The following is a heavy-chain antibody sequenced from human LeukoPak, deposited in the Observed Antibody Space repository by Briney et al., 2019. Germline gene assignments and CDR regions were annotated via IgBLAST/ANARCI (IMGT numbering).Heavy chain of an antibody. CDR3: ASTPEGYCSSTSCYN. V-gene: IGHV3-23*01. D-gene: IGHD2-2*02. Sequence: GGSLRLSCAASGFTFSSYAMSWVRQAPGKGLEWVSAISGSGGSTYYADSVKGRFTISRDNSKNTLYLQMNSLRSDDTAVYYCASTPEGYCSSTSCYNWGQGTLVTVSS. CDR1: GFTFSSYA. CDR2: ISGSGGST. J-gene: IGHJ4*02.